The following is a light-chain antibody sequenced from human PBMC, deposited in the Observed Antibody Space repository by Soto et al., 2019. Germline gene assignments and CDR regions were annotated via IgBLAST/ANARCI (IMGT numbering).Light chain of an antibody. Sequence: EILMTQSPATLSVSPGERATLSCRASQSVGSNIAWYQQKPGQAPRLLISGASTRAAGIPARFSGSGSGTEFTLTVSSLQSEDFAVYYCQQYNNWPRTFGQGTKVDIK. CDR2: GAS. CDR1: QSVGSN. V-gene: IGKV3-15*01. CDR3: QQYNNWPRT. J-gene: IGKJ1*01.